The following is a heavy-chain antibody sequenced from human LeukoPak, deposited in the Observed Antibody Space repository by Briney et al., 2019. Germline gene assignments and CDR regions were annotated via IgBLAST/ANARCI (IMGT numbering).Heavy chain of an antibody. J-gene: IGHJ6*03. V-gene: IGHV3-48*03. CDR3: ARDERDGYKNDYDHMDV. D-gene: IGHD5-24*01. CDR2: ITSSGSTM. CDR1: GFSFSDYE. Sequence: PGGSLRLSCVASGFSFSDYEMNWVRQAPGKGLEWVSHITSSGSTMYYADSVRGRFSTSRDNAKHSLFLQMNRLKAEDTAVYFCARDERDGYKNDYDHMDVWGKGTRVTVSS.